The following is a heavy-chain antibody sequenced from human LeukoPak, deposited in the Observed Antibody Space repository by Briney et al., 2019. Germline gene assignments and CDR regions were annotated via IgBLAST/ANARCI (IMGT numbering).Heavy chain of an antibody. CDR1: GFSFSSYW. J-gene: IGHJ4*02. Sequence: GGSLRLSCAASGFSFSSYWMSWVRQAPGKGLESVANINPDGSNMLYVDSVKGRFTISRDNAKNSLYLQMNNLRAEDTAVYFCVSGFLQWLYWGQGTLVTVSS. CDR2: INPDGSNM. D-gene: IGHD3-3*01. V-gene: IGHV3-7*01. CDR3: VSGFLQWLY.